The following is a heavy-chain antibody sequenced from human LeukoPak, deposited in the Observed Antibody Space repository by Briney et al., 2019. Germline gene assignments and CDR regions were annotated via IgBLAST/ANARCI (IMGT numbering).Heavy chain of an antibody. CDR2: INHSGST. CDR3: ARDGRRIVGATTFEKPFDY. D-gene: IGHD1-26*01. Sequence: TSETLSLTCAVYGGSFSGYYWSWIRQPPGKGLEWIGEINHSGSTNYNPSLKGRVTISVDTSKNQFSLKLSSVTAADTAVYYCARDGRRIVGATTFEKPFDYWGQGTLVTVSS. J-gene: IGHJ4*02. CDR1: GGSFSGYY. V-gene: IGHV4-34*01.